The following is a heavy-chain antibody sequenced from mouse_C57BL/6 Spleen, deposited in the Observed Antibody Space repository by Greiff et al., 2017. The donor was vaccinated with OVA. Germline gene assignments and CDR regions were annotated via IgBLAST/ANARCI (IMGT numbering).Heavy chain of an antibody. J-gene: IGHJ2*01. CDR3: ARRTTGTNFFDY. CDR2: ISSGSSTI. D-gene: IGHD4-1*01. Sequence: EVQLVESGGGLVKPGGSLKLSCAASGFTFSDYGMHWVRQAPEKGLEWVAYISSGSSTIYYADTVKGRFTISRDNAKNPLFLQMTSLRSEDTAMYYCARRTTGTNFFDYWGQGTTLTVSS. V-gene: IGHV5-17*01. CDR1: GFTFSDYG.